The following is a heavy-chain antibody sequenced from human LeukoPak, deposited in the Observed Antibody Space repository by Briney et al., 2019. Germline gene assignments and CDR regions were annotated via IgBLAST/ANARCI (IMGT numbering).Heavy chain of an antibody. CDR2: ISGSGGST. V-gene: IGHV3-23*01. CDR3: AKELGGGREGDY. J-gene: IGHJ4*02. Sequence: GGSLRLSCTASGFTFSSYAMSWVRLATGKGLEWVSAISGSGGSTYYADSVKGRFTISRDNSKNTLYLQMNSLRAEDTAVYYCAKELGGGREGDYWGQGTLVTVSS. D-gene: IGHD2-15*01. CDR1: GFTFSSYA.